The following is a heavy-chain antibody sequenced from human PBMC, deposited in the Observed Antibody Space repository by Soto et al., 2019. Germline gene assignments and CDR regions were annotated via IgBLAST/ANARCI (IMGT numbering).Heavy chain of an antibody. CDR2: FYHTGST. D-gene: IGHD6-13*01. J-gene: IGHJ5*02. V-gene: IGHV4-39*01. CDR3: ARRGIAAAVNWYDP. CDR1: GGSINTDQYY. Sequence: QLHLQESGPGLVKPSETLSLTCSVSGGSINTDQYYWDWIRQPPGKGLEWIGTFYHTGSTFYNPSLKSRIHMSADTSKNQFSLTLNSVTVADTAVYHCARRGIAAAVNWYDPWGQGILVTVSS.